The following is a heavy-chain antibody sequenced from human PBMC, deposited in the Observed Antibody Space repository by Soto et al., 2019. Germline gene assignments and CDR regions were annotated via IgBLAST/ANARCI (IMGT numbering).Heavy chain of an antibody. V-gene: IGHV4-31*03. D-gene: IGHD6-13*01. Sequence: SETLSLTCTVSGGSISSGGYYWSWIRQHPGKSPVLIVYIYYSGSTFYNPSLKSRVTISVDTSKNQFSLKLSSVTAADTAVYYCARLPIAAAGGGTNWSDPWGQGTLVTVSS. CDR1: GGSISSGGYY. J-gene: IGHJ5*02. CDR3: ARLPIAAAGGGTNWSDP. CDR2: IYYSGST.